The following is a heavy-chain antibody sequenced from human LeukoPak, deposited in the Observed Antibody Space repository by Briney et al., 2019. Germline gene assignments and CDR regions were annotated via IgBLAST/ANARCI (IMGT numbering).Heavy chain of an antibody. CDR2: IYTRETT. CDR3: ARGPYYYRD. V-gene: IGHV4-4*07. J-gene: IGHJ4*02. D-gene: IGHD3-10*01. CDR1: GISIDSFY. Sequence: SETLSLTCTISGISIDSFYWSWIRQPAGEGLEWIGRIYTRETTNYNPSLKSRVTMSFDTSRNQISLKLSSVTAADTAVYYCARGPYYYRDWGQGTLVTVSS.